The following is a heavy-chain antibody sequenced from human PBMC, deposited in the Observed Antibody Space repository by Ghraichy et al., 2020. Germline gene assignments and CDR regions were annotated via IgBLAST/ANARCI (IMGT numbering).Heavy chain of an antibody. D-gene: IGHD3-22*01. CDR2: ITSSSTYI. V-gene: IGHV3-21*01. J-gene: IGHJ6*02. Sequence: GGSLRLSCAASGFTFSTYSMNWVRQAPGKGLEWVSSITSSSTYIYYSDSLKGRFTISRDNAKNSLYLQMNSLRAEDTAVYYCARDYDTTGYFFYGMDVWGQGTTVTVYS. CDR1: GFTFSTYS. CDR3: ARDYDTTGYFFYGMDV.